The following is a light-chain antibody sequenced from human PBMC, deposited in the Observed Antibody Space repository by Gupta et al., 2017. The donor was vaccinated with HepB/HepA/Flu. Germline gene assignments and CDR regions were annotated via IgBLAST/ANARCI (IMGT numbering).Light chain of an antibody. CDR3: CSSAGSSVI. V-gene: IGLV2-23*02. Sequence: QSALTQPASVSGSPGQSITISCTGTSSNVRSYNLVSWYQQHPGKAPKLRIYDVSKRPSGISNRFSGSKSGKTASLTISGLQAEDEADYYCCSSAGSSVIFGGGTKLAVL. J-gene: IGLJ2*01. CDR2: DVS. CDR1: SSNVRSYNL.